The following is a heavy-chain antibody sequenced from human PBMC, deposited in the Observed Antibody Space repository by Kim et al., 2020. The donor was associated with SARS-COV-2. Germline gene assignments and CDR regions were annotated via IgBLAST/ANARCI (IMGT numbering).Heavy chain of an antibody. D-gene: IGHD3-16*01. CDR2: ITSSSTTT. CDR1: GFTFSSYD. CDR3: ARDWALDS. V-gene: IGHV3-48*02. J-gene: IGHJ4*02. Sequence: GGSLRLSCAASGFTFSSYDMNWVRQAPGKGLEWVSHITSSSTTTYYADSVKGRFTISRDNAKNSLYLQMDSLRDEDTAVYYCARDWALDSWGQGTLLTVSS.